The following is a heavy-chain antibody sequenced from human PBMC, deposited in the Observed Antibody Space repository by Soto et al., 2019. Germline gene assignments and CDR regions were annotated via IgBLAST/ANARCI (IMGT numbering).Heavy chain of an antibody. CDR3: ASQSSGSYYDPYYHYGMDV. V-gene: IGHV1-69*01. CDR1: GGTLSSYA. CDR2: IIPIFGTA. D-gene: IGHD3-10*01. Sequence: QVQLVQSRAEVKKPGSSVKVSCKASGGTLSSYAISWVLQAPGQGLEWMGGIIPIFGTANYAQKFQGRVTITADESTSTAYMELSSLRSEDTAVYYCASQSSGSYYDPYYHYGMDVWGQGTTVTVSS. J-gene: IGHJ6*02.